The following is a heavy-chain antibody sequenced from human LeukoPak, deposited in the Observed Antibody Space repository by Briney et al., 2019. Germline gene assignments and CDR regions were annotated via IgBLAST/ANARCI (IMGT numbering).Heavy chain of an antibody. CDR1: GGSISSYY. CDR2: IYYSGST. V-gene: IGHV4-59*01. J-gene: IGHJ4*02. CDR3: ARDPRSRGQYYFDY. D-gene: IGHD3-10*01. Sequence: SETLSLTCTVSGGSISSYYWSWIRQPPGKGLEWIGYIYYSGSTNYNPSLKSRVTISVDTSKNQFSLKLSSVTAADTAVYYCARDPRSRGQYYFDYWGQGTLVTVSS.